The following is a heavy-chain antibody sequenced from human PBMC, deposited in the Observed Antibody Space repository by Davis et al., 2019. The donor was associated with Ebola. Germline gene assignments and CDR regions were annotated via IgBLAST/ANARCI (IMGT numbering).Heavy chain of an antibody. CDR1: GGSIISSSSY. CDR2: IYYSGST. D-gene: IGHD1-26*01. J-gene: IGHJ6*02. CDR3: ARLPIGRSYYYYGMDV. V-gene: IGHV4-61*05. Sequence: SETLSLTCTVSGGSIISSSSYWGWIRQPPRKGLEWIGYIYYSGSTNYNPSLKSRVTISVDTSKNQFSLKLSSVTAADTAVYYCARLPIGRSYYYYGMDVWGQGTTVTVSS.